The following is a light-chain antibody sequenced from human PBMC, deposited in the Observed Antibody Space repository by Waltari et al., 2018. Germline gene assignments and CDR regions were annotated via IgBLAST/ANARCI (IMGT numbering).Light chain of an antibody. CDR2: ELN. V-gene: IGLV2-11*01. J-gene: IGLJ2*01. CDR1: SLYVGGYNY. Sequence: QSALTQPRSVSGSPGQSVTISCTGTSLYVGGYNYFSWYQQLPGKAPKLIIYELNKRPSGVPDRFSGSKSGNTASLTISGLQAEDEADYYCCSYAGSYTFGVFGGGTKVTVL. CDR3: CSYAGSYTFGV.